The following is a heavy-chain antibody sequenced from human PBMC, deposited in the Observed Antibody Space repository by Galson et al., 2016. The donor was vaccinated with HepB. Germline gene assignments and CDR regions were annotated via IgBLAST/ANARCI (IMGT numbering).Heavy chain of an antibody. V-gene: IGHV3-23*01. Sequence: SLXXXCAASGXXFSXXXMSXXXQAXXKGLXXVAAISGSGDXTFYAASRKGRFTISRDNPNNTVSLQMSRLRGDDTAIYYCVRLIVQLTTRFAFWGQGALVTXSS. CDR2: ISGSGDXT. CDR3: VRLIVQLTTRFAF. D-gene: IGHD3-16*01. CDR1: GXXFSXXX. J-gene: IGHJ1*01.